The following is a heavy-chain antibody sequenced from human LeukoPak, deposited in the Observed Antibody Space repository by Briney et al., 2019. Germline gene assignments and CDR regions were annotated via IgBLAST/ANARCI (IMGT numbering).Heavy chain of an antibody. CDR3: ARDAVGITIFGLTMDV. J-gene: IGHJ6*02. V-gene: IGHV3-7*01. CDR1: TSTVRNYW. Sequence: GGSLRLSCAASTSTVRNYWMSWVRQAPGKGLEWVANIKQDGSEKYYVDSVKGRFTISRDNAKNSLYLQMNSLRAEDTAVYYCARDAVGITIFGLTMDVWGQGTTVTVSS. CDR2: IKQDGSEK. D-gene: IGHD3-3*01.